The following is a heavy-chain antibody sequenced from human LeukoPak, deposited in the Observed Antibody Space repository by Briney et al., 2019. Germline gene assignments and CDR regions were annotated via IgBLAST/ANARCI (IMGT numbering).Heavy chain of an antibody. CDR3: ARGITGTTSLDY. J-gene: IGHJ4*02. CDR2: ISSSGSTI. CDR1: GFTFSSYE. V-gene: IGHV3-48*03. D-gene: IGHD1-7*01. Sequence: GGSLRPSCAASGFTFSSYEMNWVRQAPGKGLEWVSYISSSGSTIYYADSVKGRFTISRDNAKNSLYLQMNSLRAEDTAVYYCARGITGTTSLDYWGQGTLVTVSS.